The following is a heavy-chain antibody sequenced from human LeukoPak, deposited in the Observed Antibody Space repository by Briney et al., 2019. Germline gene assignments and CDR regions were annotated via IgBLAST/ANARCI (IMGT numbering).Heavy chain of an antibody. D-gene: IGHD6-19*01. CDR1: GFSFSSYS. J-gene: IGHJ3*02. CDR2: ISSSGTTT. CDR3: ARDWEQWLVDAFDI. Sequence: GGSLRLSCAASGFSFSSYSMNWVRQAPGKGLEWVSYISSSGTTTFCADSGKARFTISRDNAKNSLYLQMNSLRAEDTAVYYCARDWEQWLVDAFDIWGQGTLVTVSS. V-gene: IGHV3-48*01.